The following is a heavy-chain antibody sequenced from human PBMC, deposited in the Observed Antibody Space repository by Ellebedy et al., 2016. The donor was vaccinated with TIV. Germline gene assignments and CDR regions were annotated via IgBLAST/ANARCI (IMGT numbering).Heavy chain of an antibody. CDR3: TKDQAYGTGWYGTSSD. V-gene: IGHV3-23*01. Sequence: GESLKISCAASGFTFRTYVMSWVRQAPGKGPEWVSSIWSGAGFIAYADSVKGRFSISRDDSQNKLYLQMNSLRIEDTAVYYCTKDQAYGTGWYGTSSDWGQGTLVTVSS. D-gene: IGHD6-13*01. CDR1: GFTFRTYV. CDR2: IWSGAGFI. J-gene: IGHJ4*02.